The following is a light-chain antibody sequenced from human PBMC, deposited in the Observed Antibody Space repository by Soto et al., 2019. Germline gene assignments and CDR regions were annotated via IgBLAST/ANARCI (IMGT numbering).Light chain of an antibody. CDR1: QSVLYSSNNKNH. CDR2: WAS. Sequence: DIVMTQSPDSLAVSLGERATINCKSSQSVLYSSNNKNHLAWYQQKPGQPPKLLIYWASTRESGVPYRFSGSGSGTDFTLTISSLQAEDVAVYYCQQYYSIPFTFGPGTKVDIK. J-gene: IGKJ3*01. CDR3: QQYYSIPFT. V-gene: IGKV4-1*01.